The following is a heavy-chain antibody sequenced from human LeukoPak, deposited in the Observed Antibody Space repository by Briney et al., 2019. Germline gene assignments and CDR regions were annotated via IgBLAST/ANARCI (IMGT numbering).Heavy chain of an antibody. Sequence: ASVKVSCKASGYTFTSYGISWVRQAPGQGLEWMGWISAYNGNTNYAQKLQGRVTMTTDTSTSTAYMELRSLRSDDTAVYYCARDTITMVRGVIIHSPFDYWGQGTLVTVSS. V-gene: IGHV1-18*01. CDR3: ARDTITMVRGVIIHSPFDY. CDR1: GYTFTSYG. J-gene: IGHJ4*02. CDR2: ISAYNGNT. D-gene: IGHD3-10*01.